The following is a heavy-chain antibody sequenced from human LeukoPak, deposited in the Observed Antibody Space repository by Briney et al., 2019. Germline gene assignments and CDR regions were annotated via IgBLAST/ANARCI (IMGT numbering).Heavy chain of an antibody. V-gene: IGHV3-23*01. D-gene: IGHD3-22*01. Sequence: GGSLRLSCAASGFTFSSYAMSWVRQAPGKGLEWDSAISGSGGSTYYADSVKGRFTISRDNSKNTLYLQMNSLRAEDTAVYYCAAHPTYYYDSSGYYYHDYWGQGTLVTVSS. CDR3: AAHPTYYYDSSGYYYHDY. J-gene: IGHJ4*02. CDR2: ISGSGGST. CDR1: GFTFSSYA.